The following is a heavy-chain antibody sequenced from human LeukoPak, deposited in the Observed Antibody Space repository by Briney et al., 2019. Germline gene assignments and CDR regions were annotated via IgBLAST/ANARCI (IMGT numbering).Heavy chain of an antibody. V-gene: IGHV1-18*01. D-gene: IGHD5-12*01. CDR2: ISAYSTYNGNT. CDR3: TRDLGQWLLQGIFFDY. Sequence: GASVKVSCKASGYTFTSYGISWVRQAPGQGPEWMGWISAYSTYNGNTNYAQKFQGRVTMTTDTSPSTAYMELRSLRSDDTAVYYCTRDLGQWLLQGIFFDYWGQGTLVTVSS. J-gene: IGHJ4*02. CDR1: GYTFTSYG.